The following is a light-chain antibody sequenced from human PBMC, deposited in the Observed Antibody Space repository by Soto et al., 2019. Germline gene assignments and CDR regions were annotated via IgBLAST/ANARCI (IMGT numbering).Light chain of an antibody. Sequence: NVMLTQPHSVSESPGKTLTISCTRSGGNIASNYVQWHQQRPDSAPMTVIYEDNQRPSGVPDRFSGSIDSSSNSASLTISGLKPEDEAHYFRQSYDSRDVVFGGGTKVTVL. CDR1: GGNIASNY. V-gene: IGLV6-57*04. CDR2: EDN. CDR3: QSYDSRDVV. J-gene: IGLJ2*01.